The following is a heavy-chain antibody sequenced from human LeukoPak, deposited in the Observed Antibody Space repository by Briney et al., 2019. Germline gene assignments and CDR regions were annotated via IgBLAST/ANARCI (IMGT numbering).Heavy chain of an antibody. Sequence: GGSLRLSCAASGFTFSSYSMNWVRQAPGKGLEWVSSISSSSSYIYYADSVKGRFTISRDNSKNTLYLQMNSLRAEDTAVYYCAKTLSDSSGYNIYGMDVWGQGTTVTVSS. D-gene: IGHD3-22*01. CDR2: ISSSSSYI. CDR1: GFTFSSYS. V-gene: IGHV3-21*04. CDR3: AKTLSDSSGYNIYGMDV. J-gene: IGHJ6*02.